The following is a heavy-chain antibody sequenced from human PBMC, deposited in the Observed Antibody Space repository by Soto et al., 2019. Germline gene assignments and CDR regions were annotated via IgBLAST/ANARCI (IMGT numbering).Heavy chain of an antibody. CDR1: GDSFSLASDY. D-gene: IGHD2-8*01. J-gene: IGHJ6*02. CDR2: VFYSGST. V-gene: IGHV4-39*01. CDR3: AKPLYCTSGGCYPYYYYGMDV. Sequence: QLQLQESGPGLVKASETLSLTCTVSGDSFSLASDYWGWIRQPPGKGLEWIGSVFYSGSTFYNPSLKNRATISVDTAKSQISLTLRALTAADTAVYFWAKPLYCTSGGCYPYYYYGMDVWGQGTTVTVAS.